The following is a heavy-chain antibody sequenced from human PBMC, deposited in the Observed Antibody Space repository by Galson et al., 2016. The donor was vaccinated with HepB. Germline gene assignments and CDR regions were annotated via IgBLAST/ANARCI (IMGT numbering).Heavy chain of an antibody. Sequence: SVKVSCKASGYIFTSYYMHWVRQAPGQGLEWMGIINSSGGSTTYAQKFQGRVSMTRDTSTSTVYMELSSLRYEDTAVYYCARERRMVRGDRSFDAWGQGTLVTVSS. J-gene: IGHJ5*02. CDR1: GYIFTSYY. CDR2: INSSGGST. V-gene: IGHV1-46*01. CDR3: ARERRMVRGDRSFDA. D-gene: IGHD3-10*01.